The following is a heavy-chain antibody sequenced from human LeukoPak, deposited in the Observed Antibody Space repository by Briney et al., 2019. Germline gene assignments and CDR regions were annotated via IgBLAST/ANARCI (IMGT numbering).Heavy chain of an antibody. Sequence: GGSLRLSCSASGFTFSTYWMSWVRQAPGKGLEWVANMRRDGNEIYYLDSVRGRFTISRDNAKNSLYLQMNSLRAEDTAVYYCVRLCWGNQLAGFDSWGQGTLVTVSS. CDR1: GFTFSTYW. D-gene: IGHD3-10*02. J-gene: IGHJ4*02. CDR2: MRRDGNEI. V-gene: IGHV3-7*01. CDR3: VRLCWGNQLAGFDS.